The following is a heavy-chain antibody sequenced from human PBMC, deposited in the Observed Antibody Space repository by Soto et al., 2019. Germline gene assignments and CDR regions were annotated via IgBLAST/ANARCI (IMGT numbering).Heavy chain of an antibody. D-gene: IGHD1-26*01. J-gene: IGHJ4*02. CDR1: GYTFTRYY. V-gene: IGHV1-46*01. CDR3: ARALSGSYSHFDF. Sequence: ALVKVSCKASGYTFTRYYMHWVRQAPGQGLEWMGMINPNGGSTIYAQRFQGRVTMTTDTSTSTVYMELSSLTSEDTAVYYCARALSGSYSHFDFWGQGTLVTVSS. CDR2: INPNGGST.